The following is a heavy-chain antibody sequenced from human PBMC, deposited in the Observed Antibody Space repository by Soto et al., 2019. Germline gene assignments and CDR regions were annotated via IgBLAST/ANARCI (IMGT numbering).Heavy chain of an antibody. CDR2: IHQSGST. J-gene: IGHJ4*02. D-gene: IGHD5-12*01. CDR1: GGSISSIDW. Sequence: QVQVQESGPGLLKPSGTLSLTCAVSGGSISSIDWWSWVRQPPGKGLEWIGEIHQSGSTHYHPSRQGRVTMSVEMYKNQLSLTLTSVTAADMAVYYLVRAGGYEPKVHWCQGTQVTVSS. CDR3: VRAGGYEPKVH. V-gene: IGHV4-4*02.